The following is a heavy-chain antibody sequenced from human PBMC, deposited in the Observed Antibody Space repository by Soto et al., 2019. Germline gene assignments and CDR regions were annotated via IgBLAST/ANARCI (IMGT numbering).Heavy chain of an antibody. V-gene: IGHV1-18*01. J-gene: IGHJ4*02. Sequence: QVQLVQSGAEVKKPGASVKVSCKASGYTFTSYGISWVRQAPGQGLERMGWISAYNGNTNNAQKLPGRVTMTTDTSTGTADMELRRLRSDDTAVYYCARDAGVSGELYYWGQGTLLTVSS. CDR3: ARDAGVSGELYY. D-gene: IGHD3-16*01. CDR1: GYTFTSYG. CDR2: ISAYNGNT.